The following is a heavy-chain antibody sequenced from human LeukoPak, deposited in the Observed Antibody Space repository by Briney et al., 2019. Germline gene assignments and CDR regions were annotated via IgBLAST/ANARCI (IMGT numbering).Heavy chain of an antibody. Sequence: ASVKVSCKASGYTFTGYYMHWVRQAPGQGLEWMGWINPNSGGTNYAQKFQGRVTMTRDTSISTAYMELRSLRSDDTAVYYCARVRSSGFPDRYWGQGTLVTVSS. D-gene: IGHD2-15*01. CDR3: ARVRSSGFPDRY. V-gene: IGHV1-2*02. CDR1: GYTFTGYY. CDR2: INPNSGGT. J-gene: IGHJ4*02.